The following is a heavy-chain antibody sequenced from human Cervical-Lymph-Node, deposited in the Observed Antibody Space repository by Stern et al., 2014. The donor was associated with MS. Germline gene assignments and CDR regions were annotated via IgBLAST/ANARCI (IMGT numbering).Heavy chain of an antibody. D-gene: IGHD1-26*01. CDR3: ARGGGLVGYFDY. J-gene: IGHJ4*02. CDR2: ITPGFGTT. Sequence: DQLVESGAEVKKPGSSVKVSCKASGDTFRSYAINWVRQVPGQGLEWMGGITPGFGTTNYAQKFQGRGTITADKSTNTAYMELMTLRSEDTAVYYCARGGGLVGYFDYWGQGTLVSVSS. V-gene: IGHV1-69*06. CDR1: GDTFRSYA.